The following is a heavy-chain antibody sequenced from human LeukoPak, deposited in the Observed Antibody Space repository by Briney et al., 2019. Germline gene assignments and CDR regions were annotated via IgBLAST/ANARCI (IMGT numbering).Heavy chain of an antibody. Sequence: SETLSLTCAVYGGSFSGYYWSWIRQPPGKGLEWIGEINHSGSTNYNPSLKSRVTISVDTSKNQFSLKLSTVTAADTAVYYCARGLVGDILTGYYNSPDFDYWGQGTLVTVSS. V-gene: IGHV4-34*01. J-gene: IGHJ4*02. CDR1: GGSFSGYY. D-gene: IGHD3-9*01. CDR3: ARGLVGDILTGYYNSPDFDY. CDR2: INHSGST.